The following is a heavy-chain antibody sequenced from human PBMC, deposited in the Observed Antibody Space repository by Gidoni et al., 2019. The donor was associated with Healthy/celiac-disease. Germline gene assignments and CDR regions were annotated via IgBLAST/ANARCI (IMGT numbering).Heavy chain of an antibody. Sequence: EVQLLESGGGLVQPGGSLRLSCAASGFPFSSYAMSWVRQAPGKGLEWVSAISGSGGSTYYADSVKGRFTISRDNSKNTLYLQMNSLRAEDTAVYYCAKVSLGYSYGYVYWGQGTLVTVSS. CDR1: GFPFSSYA. CDR2: ISGSGGST. J-gene: IGHJ4*02. V-gene: IGHV3-23*01. CDR3: AKVSLGYSYGYVY. D-gene: IGHD5-18*01.